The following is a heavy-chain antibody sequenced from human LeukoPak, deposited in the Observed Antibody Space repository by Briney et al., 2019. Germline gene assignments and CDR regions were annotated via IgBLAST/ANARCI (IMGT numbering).Heavy chain of an antibody. V-gene: IGHV3-23*01. CDR2: ISVSGVNT. CDR3: AKDFGGYYLYYFDH. D-gene: IGHD6-25*01. CDR1: GFTFSSYA. J-gene: IGHJ4*02. Sequence: GGTLRLSCAASGFTFSSYAMRWVRQARGKGLEGVSGISVSGVNTNYAHSVKGRFTISRDNSKNTLYLQMNSLRAEDTAIYYCAKDFGGYYLYYFDHWGQGSLVTVSS.